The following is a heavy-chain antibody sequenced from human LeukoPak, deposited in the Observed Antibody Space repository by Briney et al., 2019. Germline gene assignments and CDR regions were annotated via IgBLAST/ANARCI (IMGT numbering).Heavy chain of an antibody. D-gene: IGHD2-21*01. CDR1: GFTFSSYA. CDR2: INHSGSI. Sequence: GSLRLSCAASGFTFSSYAMSWVRQPPGKGLEWIGEINHSGSINYNPSLKSRVTISVDTSKNQFSLKLSSVTAADTAVYYCARESHSGWFDPWGQGTLVTVSS. J-gene: IGHJ5*02. V-gene: IGHV4-34*01. CDR3: ARESHSGWFDP.